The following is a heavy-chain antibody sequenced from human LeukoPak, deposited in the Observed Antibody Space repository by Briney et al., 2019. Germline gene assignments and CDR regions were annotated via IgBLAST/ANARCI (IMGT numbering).Heavy chain of an antibody. V-gene: IGHV3-30-3*01. D-gene: IGHD3-10*01. J-gene: IGHJ4*02. CDR2: ISYDGSNK. CDR1: GXTFSRYA. Sequence: GRSLRLSCVASGXTFSRYAMHWVRLAPGKGLEWVAVISYDGSNKYYADSVKGRFTISRDNSKNTLYLQMNSLRAEDTALYYCARDGNFYYGPGSYCDYWGQGTLVTVSS. CDR3: ARDGNFYYGPGSYCDY.